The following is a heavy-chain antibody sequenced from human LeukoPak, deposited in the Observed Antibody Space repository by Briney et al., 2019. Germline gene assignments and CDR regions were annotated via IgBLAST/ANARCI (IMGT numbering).Heavy chain of an antibody. CDR3: ARVGYSSSWYSYYYMDV. CDR1: GFTFSSYG. CDR2: IRYDGSNK. Sequence: PGGSLRLSCAASGFTFSSYGMHWVRQAPGKGLEWVAFIRYDGSNKYYADSVKGRFTISRDNSKNTLYLQMNSLRAEDTAVYYCARVGYSSSWYSYYYMDVWGKGTTVTISS. D-gene: IGHD6-13*01. J-gene: IGHJ6*03. V-gene: IGHV3-30*02.